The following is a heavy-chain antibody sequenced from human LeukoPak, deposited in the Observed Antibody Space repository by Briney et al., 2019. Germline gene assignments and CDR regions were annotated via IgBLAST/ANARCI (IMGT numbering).Heavy chain of an antibody. V-gene: IGHV1-24*01. J-gene: IGHJ4*02. CDR1: GYTLTELS. D-gene: IGHD3-3*01. CDR2: FDPEDGET. Sequence: ASVKVSRKVSGYTLTELSMHWVRQAPGKGVEWMGGFDPEDGETIYAQKFQGRVTMTEDTSTDTAYMELSSLRSEDTAVYYCATRYDFWSGYNLYYFDYWGQGTLVTVSS. CDR3: ATRYDFWSGYNLYYFDY.